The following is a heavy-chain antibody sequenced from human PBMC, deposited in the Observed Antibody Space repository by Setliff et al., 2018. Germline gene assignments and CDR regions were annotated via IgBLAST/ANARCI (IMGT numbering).Heavy chain of an antibody. Sequence: GASVKVSCKASGGTFSSYAISWVRQAPGQGLEWMGRIIPIFGTANYAQKFQGRVTMTRDTSTSTVYLELSSLRSEDTAVYYCARGLIVLPGPSGDMGYFDYWGQGTLVTVSS. CDR3: ARGLIVLPGPSGDMGYFDY. V-gene: IGHV1-69*05. CDR2: IIPIFGTA. J-gene: IGHJ4*02. D-gene: IGHD2-8*01. CDR1: GGTFSSYA.